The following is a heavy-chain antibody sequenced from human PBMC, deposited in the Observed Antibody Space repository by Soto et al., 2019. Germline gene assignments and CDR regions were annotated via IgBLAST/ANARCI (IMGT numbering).Heavy chain of an antibody. CDR3: TTAGLVTIYDYYYGMDV. CDR2: IKSKTDGGTT. V-gene: IGHV3-15*01. J-gene: IGHJ6*02. D-gene: IGHD5-12*01. CDR1: GFTFSNAW. Sequence: LRLSCAASGFTFSNAWMSWVRQAPGKGLEWVGRIKSKTDGGTTDYAAPVKGRFTISRDDSKNTLYLQMNSLKTEDTAVYYCTTAGLVTIYDYYYGMDVWGQGTTVTVSS.